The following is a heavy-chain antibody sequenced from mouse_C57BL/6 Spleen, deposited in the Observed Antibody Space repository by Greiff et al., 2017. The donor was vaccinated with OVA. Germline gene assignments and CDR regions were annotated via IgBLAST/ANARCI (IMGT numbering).Heavy chain of an antibody. D-gene: IGHD1-1*01. V-gene: IGHV1-52*01. Sequence: VQLQQPGAELVRPGSSVKLSCTASGYTFTSYWMHWVKQRPIQGLEWIGNIDPSDSETPYNQKFKDKATLTVAKSSSTAYMQLSSLTSEDSAVYYCARGYYGSRGYWYFDVWGTGTTVTVSS. CDR2: IDPSDSET. J-gene: IGHJ1*03. CDR3: ARGYYGSRGYWYFDV. CDR1: GYTFTSYW.